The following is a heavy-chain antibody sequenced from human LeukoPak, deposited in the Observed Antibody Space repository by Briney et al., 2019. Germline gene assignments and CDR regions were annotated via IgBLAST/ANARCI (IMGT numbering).Heavy chain of an antibody. CDR3: AELGITMIGGV. CDR1: GFTFSSYE. J-gene: IGHJ6*04. D-gene: IGHD3-10*02. Sequence: GGSLRHSCAASGFTFSSYEMNWVRQAPAKGLEWVSYISSSGSTIYYADSVKGRFTISIDSAKNSLYLQMNRLRAEDTAVYYCAELGITMIGGVWGKGTTVTISS. CDR2: ISSSGSTI. V-gene: IGHV3-48*03.